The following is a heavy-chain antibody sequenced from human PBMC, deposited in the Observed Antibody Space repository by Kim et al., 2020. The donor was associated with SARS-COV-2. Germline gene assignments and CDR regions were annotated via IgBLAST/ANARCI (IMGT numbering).Heavy chain of an antibody. CDR2: IYYSGST. V-gene: IGHV4-39*01. CDR1: GGSISSSSYY. D-gene: IGHD5-12*01. Sequence: SETLSLTCTVSGGSISSSSYYWGWIRQPPGKGLEWIGSIYYSGSTYYNPSLKSRVTISVDTSKNQFSLKLSSVTAADTAVYYCARRSFGGYEDYGMDVWGQGTTVTVSS. J-gene: IGHJ6*02. CDR3: ARRSFGGYEDYGMDV.